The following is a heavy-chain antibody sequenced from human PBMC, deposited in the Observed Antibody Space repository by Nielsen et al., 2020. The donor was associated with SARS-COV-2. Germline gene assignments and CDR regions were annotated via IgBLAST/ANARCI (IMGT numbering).Heavy chain of an antibody. CDR3: ARAGDGYNTIDY. Sequence: ASVKVSCKASSYIFTDYYIHWVRQAPGQGLEWMGRINPNSGGTNYAQKFQGRVTVTSDTSINTAYMELSSLRSGDTAIYYCARAGDGYNTIDYWGQGTLVTVSS. CDR1: SYIFTDYY. J-gene: IGHJ4*02. V-gene: IGHV1/OR15-1*04. CDR2: INPNSGGT. D-gene: IGHD5-24*01.